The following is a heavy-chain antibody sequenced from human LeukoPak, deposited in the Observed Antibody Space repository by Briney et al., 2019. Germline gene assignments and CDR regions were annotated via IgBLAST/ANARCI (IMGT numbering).Heavy chain of an antibody. V-gene: IGHV3-30-3*01. J-gene: IGHJ4*02. CDR1: GFTFSSYA. CDR3: AREGPRGNSQFDY. D-gene: IGHD2/OR15-2a*01. Sequence: GSLRLSCAASGFTFSSYAMHWVRQAPGKGLEWVAVISYDGSNKYYADSVKGRLTISRDNSKNTLYLQMNSLRAEDTAVYYCAREGPRGNSQFDYWGQGTLVTVSS. CDR2: ISYDGSNK.